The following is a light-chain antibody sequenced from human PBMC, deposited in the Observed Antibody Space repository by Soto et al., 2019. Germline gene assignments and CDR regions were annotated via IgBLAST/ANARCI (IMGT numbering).Light chain of an antibody. J-gene: IGKJ1*01. CDR1: QSISSW. CDR3: QEYSSYSSWT. CDR2: KAS. Sequence: DIQMTQSPSTLSAFVRDRVTITCRASQSISSWLAWYQQKPGKAPNLLIYKASSLESGVPSRFSGSGSGTEFTLTISSLQPDDVATYYCQEYSSYSSWTFGQGTKV. V-gene: IGKV1-5*03.